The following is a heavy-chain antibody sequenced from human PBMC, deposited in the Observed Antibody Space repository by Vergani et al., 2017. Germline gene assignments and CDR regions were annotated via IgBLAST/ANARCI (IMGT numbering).Heavy chain of an antibody. CDR2: ISGSGGST. D-gene: IGHD2-15*01. V-gene: IGHV3-23*01. CDR3: ASQGGGYCSGGSCYVYYYYGMDV. Sequence: EVQLLESGGGLVQPGGSLRLSCTASGFTFSSYAMSWVRQAPGKGLEWVSAISGSGGSTYYADSVKGRFTISRDNAKNSLYLQMNSLRAEDTAVYYCASQGGGYCSGGSCYVYYYYGMDVWGQGTTVTVSS. CDR1: GFTFSSYA. J-gene: IGHJ6*02.